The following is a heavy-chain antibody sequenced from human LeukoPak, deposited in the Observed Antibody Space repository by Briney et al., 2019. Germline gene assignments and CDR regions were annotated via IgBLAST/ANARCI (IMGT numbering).Heavy chain of an antibody. CDR3: ASMSRDGYNLRY. Sequence: PGGSLRLSCAASGFTFSSYAMHWVRQAPGKGLEWVAVISYDGSNKYYADSVKGRFTISRDNSKNTLYLQMNSPRAEDTAVYYCASMSRDGYNLRYWGQGTLVTVSS. D-gene: IGHD5-24*01. CDR1: GFTFSSYA. J-gene: IGHJ4*02. CDR2: ISYDGSNK. V-gene: IGHV3-30*01.